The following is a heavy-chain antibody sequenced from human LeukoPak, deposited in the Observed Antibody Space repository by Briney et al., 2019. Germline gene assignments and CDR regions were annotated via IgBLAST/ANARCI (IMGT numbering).Heavy chain of an antibody. CDR1: GYSFTSYW. D-gene: IGHD1-26*01. V-gene: IGHV5-51*01. Sequence: GESLKISCKGSGYSFTSYWIGWVRQMPGKGLEWMGIIYPGDSDTRYSPSFQGQVTISADESISTAYLQWSSLKASDTAMYYCARHGSGSPLMSYYYYGMDVWGQGTTVTVSS. CDR3: ARHGSGSPLMSYYYYGMDV. CDR2: IYPGDSDT. J-gene: IGHJ6*02.